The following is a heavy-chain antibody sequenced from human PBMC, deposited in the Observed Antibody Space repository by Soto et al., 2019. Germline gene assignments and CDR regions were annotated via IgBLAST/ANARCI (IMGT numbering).Heavy chain of an antibody. CDR1: GGSVSGYY. CDR2: INHRGST. V-gene: IGHV4-34*01. D-gene: IGHD3-9*01. J-gene: IGHJ5*02. CDR3: AKRGRYFDWARPVGYWFDP. Sequence: QVQLQQWGAGLLKPSETLSLSCVVYGGSVSGYYWSWIRQPPGKGLEWIGEINHRGSTNCNPSLQSRITMSMDASNNRFSLNLNSVTAADMAVYYCAKRGRYFDWARPVGYWFDPWGQGTLVTVSS.